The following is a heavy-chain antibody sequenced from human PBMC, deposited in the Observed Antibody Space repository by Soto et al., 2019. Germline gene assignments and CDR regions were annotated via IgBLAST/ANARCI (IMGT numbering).Heavy chain of an antibody. V-gene: IGHV3-33*01. CDR2: IWYDGSNK. CDR3: ASLNLGVISSDAFDI. D-gene: IGHD3-22*01. Sequence: QVQLVESGGGVVQPGRSLRLSCAASGFTFSSYGMHWVRQAPGKGLEWVAVIWYDGSNKYYADSVKGRFTISRDNSKNTLYLQMNSLRAEDTAVYYCASLNLGVISSDAFDIWGQGTMVTVSS. CDR1: GFTFSSYG. J-gene: IGHJ3*02.